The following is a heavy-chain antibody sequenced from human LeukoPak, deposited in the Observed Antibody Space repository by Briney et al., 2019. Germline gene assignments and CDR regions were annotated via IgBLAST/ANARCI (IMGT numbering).Heavy chain of an antibody. V-gene: IGHV3-66*01. CDR3: ASRDKGYYFGMDV. D-gene: IGHD5-24*01. J-gene: IGHJ6*02. Sequence: GGSLRLSCAASGFTVSNIYMSWVRQAPGKGLEWVSIISGGGATYYADSVKGRFIISRDISKNTLSLQMNSLRVEDTAVYYCASRDKGYYFGMDVWGQGTTVTVSS. CDR2: ISGGGAT. CDR1: GFTVSNIY.